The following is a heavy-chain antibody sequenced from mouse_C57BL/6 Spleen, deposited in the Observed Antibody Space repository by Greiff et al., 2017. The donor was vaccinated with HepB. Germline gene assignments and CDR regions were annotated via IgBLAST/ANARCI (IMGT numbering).Heavy chain of an antibody. D-gene: IGHD4-1*01. Sequence: QVHVKQPGAELVMPGASVKLSCKASGYTFTSYWMHWVKQRPGQGLEWIGEIDPSDSYTNYNQKFKGKSTLTVDKSSSTAYMQLSSLTSEDSAVYYCARGTGSNWYFDVWGTGTTVTVSS. V-gene: IGHV1-69*01. CDR1: GYTFTSYW. J-gene: IGHJ1*03. CDR2: IDPSDSYT. CDR3: ARGTGSNWYFDV.